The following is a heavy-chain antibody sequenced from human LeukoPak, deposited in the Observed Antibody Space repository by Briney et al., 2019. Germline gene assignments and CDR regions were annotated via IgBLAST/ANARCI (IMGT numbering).Heavy chain of an antibody. CDR1: GFTFSSYA. J-gene: IGHJ5*02. Sequence: GGSLRLSCAASGFTFSSYAMSWVRQAPGKGLEWVSAISGSGGSTYYADSVKGRFTISRDNSKNTLYLQMNSLRAEDTAVYYCAKDGYCSGCSCYEATNWFDPWGQGTLVTVSS. CDR3: AKDGYCSGCSCYEATNWFDP. CDR2: ISGSGGST. V-gene: IGHV3-23*01. D-gene: IGHD2-15*01.